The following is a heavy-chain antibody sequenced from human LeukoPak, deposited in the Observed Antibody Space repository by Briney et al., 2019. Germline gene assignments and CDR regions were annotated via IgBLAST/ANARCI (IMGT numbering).Heavy chain of an antibody. Sequence: SGGSLRLSCVASGFTFSAYGMQWVRQAPGKGLEWVAVISNDGDNKYYSNSVKGRFTISRDRSKNTLYLQMNSLRPEDTAVYSCAKDLTTLFLASDVWGLGTMVTVSS. V-gene: IGHV3-30*18. D-gene: IGHD4-11*01. CDR3: AKDLTTLFLASDV. CDR1: GFTFSAYG. CDR2: ISNDGDNK. J-gene: IGHJ3*01.